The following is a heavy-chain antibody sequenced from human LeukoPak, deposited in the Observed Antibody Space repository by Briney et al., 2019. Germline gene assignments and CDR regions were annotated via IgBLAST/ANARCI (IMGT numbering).Heavy chain of an antibody. D-gene: IGHD6-19*01. J-gene: IGHJ4*02. Sequence: GGSLKLSCAASGLTFTNYGMTWVRQAPGKGLEWVSSISGSGSDTYYADSVKDRFTISRDNSKNTLYVQMVSLRAEDTAIYYCAGSSGWGAHDYWGQGTLVTVSS. CDR3: AGSSGWGAHDY. CDR2: ISGSGSDT. V-gene: IGHV3-23*01. CDR1: GLTFTNYG.